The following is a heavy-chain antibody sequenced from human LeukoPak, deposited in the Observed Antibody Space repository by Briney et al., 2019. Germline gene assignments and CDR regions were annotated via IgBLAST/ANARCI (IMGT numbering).Heavy chain of an antibody. CDR2: IRSKANSYAT. CDR3: TRHDPDGYCSGGSCRRNWFDP. J-gene: IGHJ5*02. Sequence: GGSLKLSCAASGFTFSGSAMHWVRQASGKGLEWVGRIRSKANSYATAYAASVKGRFTISRDDSKNTAYLQMNSLKTEDTAVYYCTRHDPDGYCSGGSCRRNWFDPWGQGTLVTVSS. D-gene: IGHD2-15*01. V-gene: IGHV3-73*01. CDR1: GFTFSGSA.